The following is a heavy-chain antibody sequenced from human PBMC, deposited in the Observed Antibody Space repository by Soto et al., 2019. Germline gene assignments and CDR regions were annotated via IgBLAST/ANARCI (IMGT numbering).Heavy chain of an antibody. J-gene: IGHJ4*02. D-gene: IGHD6-13*01. CDR1: GFTFSSYW. CDR2: IKQDGSEK. V-gene: IGHV3-7*03. CDR3: ARAPGYSSSWYDY. Sequence: GGSLRLSCAASGFTFSSYWMSWVRQAPGKGLEWVANIKQDGSEKYYVDSVKGRFTISRDNAKNSLYLQMNSLRAEDTAVYYCARAPGYSSSWYDYWGQGTLVTVSS.